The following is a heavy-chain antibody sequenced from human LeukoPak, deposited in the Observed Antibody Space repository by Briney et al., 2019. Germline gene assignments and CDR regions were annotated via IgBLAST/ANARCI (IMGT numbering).Heavy chain of an antibody. V-gene: IGHV1-69*04. CDR1: GGTFSSYA. Sequence: ASVKVSCKASGGTFSSYAISWVRQAPGQGLEWMGRIIPILGIANYAQKFQGRVTITADKSTSTAYMELSSLGSEDTAVYYCARGHSDDFWSGLPYYFDYWGQGTLVTVSS. CDR3: ARGHSDDFWSGLPYYFDY. J-gene: IGHJ4*02. D-gene: IGHD3-3*01. CDR2: IIPILGIA.